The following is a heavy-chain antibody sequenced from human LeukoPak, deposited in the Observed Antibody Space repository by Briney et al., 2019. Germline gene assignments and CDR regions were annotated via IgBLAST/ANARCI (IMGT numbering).Heavy chain of an antibody. Sequence: SVKVSCKASGGTFSSYAISWVRQAPGQGLEWMGGIIPIFGTANYAQKYQGRVTITADESTSTAYMELSSLRSEDTAVYYCARLPLRSIAVGYYGMDVWGQGTTVTVSS. CDR2: IIPIFGTA. J-gene: IGHJ6*02. V-gene: IGHV1-69*13. CDR3: ARLPLRSIAVGYYGMDV. D-gene: IGHD6-6*01. CDR1: GGTFSSYA.